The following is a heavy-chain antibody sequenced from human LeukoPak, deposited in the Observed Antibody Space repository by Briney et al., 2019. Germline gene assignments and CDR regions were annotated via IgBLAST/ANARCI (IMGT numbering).Heavy chain of an antibody. Sequence: ASVKVSSKPSGYIFTTYYIHWVRQAPGQGLEWMGMINPSSGRTSSAQKFQGRVTMTRDTSTSTVYMQLSSLTSEDTAVYYCARVEWEMLGGGLDYWGQGTLVTVSS. V-gene: IGHV1-46*01. D-gene: IGHD1-26*01. CDR2: INPSSGRT. J-gene: IGHJ4*02. CDR3: ARVEWEMLGGGLDY. CDR1: GYIFTTYY.